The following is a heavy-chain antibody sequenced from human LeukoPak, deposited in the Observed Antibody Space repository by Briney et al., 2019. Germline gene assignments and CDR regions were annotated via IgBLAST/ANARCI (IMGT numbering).Heavy chain of an antibody. D-gene: IGHD2-2*01. J-gene: IGHJ6*03. Sequence: GASVKVSCKASGYTFTSYYMHWVRQAPGQGLEWMGIINPSGGSTSYAQKFQGRVTMTRDMSTSTVYMELSSLRPEDPAVYSCARDPRSSTTYYYYYMDVWGKGTTVTVSS. CDR2: INPSGGST. CDR3: ARDPRSSTTYYYYYMDV. CDR1: GYTFTSYY. V-gene: IGHV1-46*01.